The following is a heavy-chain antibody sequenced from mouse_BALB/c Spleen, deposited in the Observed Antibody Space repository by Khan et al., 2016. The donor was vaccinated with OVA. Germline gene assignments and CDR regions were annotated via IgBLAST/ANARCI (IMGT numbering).Heavy chain of an antibody. V-gene: IGHV2-6-1*01. CDR3: ARQGVPGYFDV. Sequence: QVQLKESGPGLVAPSQSLSITCTISGFSLTSYGIHWVHQPPGKGLEWLVVIWSDGKTTYNSALKSRLNIIKDNSKSQVFLKMNSLQTDDTAMHYCARQGVPGYFDVWGAGTTVTVSS. CDR1: GFSLTSYG. J-gene: IGHJ1*01. CDR2: IWSDGKT.